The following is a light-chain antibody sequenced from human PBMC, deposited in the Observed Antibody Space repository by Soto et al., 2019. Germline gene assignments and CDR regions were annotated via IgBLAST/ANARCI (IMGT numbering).Light chain of an antibody. J-gene: IGKJ2*01. CDR1: QSIASY. V-gene: IGKV1-39*01. Sequence: DIQMTQSPSSLSASIGDRVTITCRASQSIASYLNWYQLKPGKAPNLLIYGASILQTGVPSRFSGSGSGTDFTLTISTLQPEDFATYYCQQSYSTPMYTFGPGTKLEIK. CDR3: QQSYSTPMYT. CDR2: GAS.